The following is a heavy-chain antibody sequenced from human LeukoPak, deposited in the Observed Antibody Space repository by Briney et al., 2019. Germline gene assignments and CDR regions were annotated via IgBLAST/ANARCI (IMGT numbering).Heavy chain of an antibody. J-gene: IGHJ4*02. CDR3: AKLPGTYMYYFDY. CDR1: GFTFSSYA. CDR2: SGSGGST. D-gene: IGHD1-1*01. Sequence: PGGSLRLSCAASGFTFSSYAMSWVRQAPGKGLEWVSASGSGGSTYYADSVQGRFTISRDNSKNTLYLQMNSLRAEDTAVYYCAKLPGTYMYYFDYWRQGTLVTVCS. V-gene: IGHV3-23*01.